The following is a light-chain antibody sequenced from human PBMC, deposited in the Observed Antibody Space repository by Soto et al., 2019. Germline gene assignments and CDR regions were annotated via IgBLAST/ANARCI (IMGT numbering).Light chain of an antibody. CDR1: SSDVGGYNY. CDR3: SSYTSSGTLVV. V-gene: IGLV2-14*01. CDR2: EVS. J-gene: IGLJ2*01. Sequence: QAVVTQPASVSGSPGQSITISCTGTSSDVGGYNYVSWYQQHPGKAPKLMIYEVSNRPSGVSNRFSGSKSGNTASLTISGLQTEDESDYYCSSYTSSGTLVVFGGGTKVTVL.